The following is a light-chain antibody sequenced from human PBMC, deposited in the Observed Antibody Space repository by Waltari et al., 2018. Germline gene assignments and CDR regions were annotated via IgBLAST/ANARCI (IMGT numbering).Light chain of an antibody. J-gene: IGKJ2*01. CDR1: QDITKY. CDR3: QQYDNIPYT. Sequence: DFQLTQSPSSLSASLGDKVTITCQASQDITKYLNWYQQKPGKAPKLLISDASTLQSGVPSRCGGSGAGTHFTLTINSLQPEDIGTYYCQQYDNIPYTFGQGTKVEMK. V-gene: IGKV1-33*01. CDR2: DAS.